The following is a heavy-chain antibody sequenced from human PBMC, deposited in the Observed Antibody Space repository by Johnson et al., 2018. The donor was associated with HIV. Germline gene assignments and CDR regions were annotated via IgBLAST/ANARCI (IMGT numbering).Heavy chain of an antibody. Sequence: VQLVESGGGVVQPGGSLRLSCAASGFTFSTYAMFWVRQAPGKGLEWVAVISHDGSNKYYGDSVKGRFTISRDNSKNMLFLQMNSLRAEDTAVYYCARESPSGGGNDAFDIWGQGTMVTVSS. J-gene: IGHJ3*02. CDR1: GFTFSTYA. CDR2: ISHDGSNK. CDR3: ARESPSGGGNDAFDI. D-gene: IGHD3-10*01. V-gene: IGHV3-30-3*01.